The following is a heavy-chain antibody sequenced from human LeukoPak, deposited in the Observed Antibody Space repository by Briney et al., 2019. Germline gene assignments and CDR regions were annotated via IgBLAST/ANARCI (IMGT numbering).Heavy chain of an antibody. V-gene: IGHV4-59*08. CDR1: GGSMSPYH. J-gene: IGHJ5*02. Sequence: SKTLSLTCTVSGGSMSPYHWGWIRQPPGKGLEWIGSYSGSTNYNPSLKSRVTISVDTSKNQFSLKLSSVTAADTAVYYCARHEAWFDPWGQGTLVTVSS. CDR3: ARHEAWFDP. CDR2: YSGST.